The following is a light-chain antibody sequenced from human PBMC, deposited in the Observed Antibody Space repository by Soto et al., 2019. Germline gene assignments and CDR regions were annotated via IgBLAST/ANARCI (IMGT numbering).Light chain of an antibody. Sequence: QSALTQPASVSGSPGQSITISCTGTSSDVGGYNYVSWYQQHPVKAPKLMIYDVTNRPSGVSDRFSGSKSGNTASLTISGLQAEYEADYYCSSYTSSSTPYGVGTGTK. V-gene: IGLV2-14*01. CDR1: SSDVGGYNY. CDR2: DVT. CDR3: SSYTSSSTPYG. J-gene: IGLJ1*01.